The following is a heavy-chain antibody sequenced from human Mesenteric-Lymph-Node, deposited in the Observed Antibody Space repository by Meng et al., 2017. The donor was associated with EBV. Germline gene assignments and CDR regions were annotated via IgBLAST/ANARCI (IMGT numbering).Heavy chain of an antibody. CDR2: INAYNGDT. CDR1: GYTFTNYG. V-gene: IGHV1-18*01. D-gene: IGHD2-21*01. CDR3: ARVEVGITSGDY. Sequence: QAQFVQSGGEVKKPGASLKVSCKASGYTFTNYGSTWVRQAPGQGLEWMGWINAYNGDTNYAQTLQGRVTMTTDTSTSTAYMELRSLRSDDTAVYYCARVEVGITSGDYWGQGTLVTVSS. J-gene: IGHJ4*02.